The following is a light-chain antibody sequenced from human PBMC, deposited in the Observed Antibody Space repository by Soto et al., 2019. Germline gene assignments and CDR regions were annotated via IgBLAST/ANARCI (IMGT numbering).Light chain of an antibody. CDR1: SSDVGAFNY. V-gene: IGLV2-8*01. J-gene: IGLJ1*01. CDR2: EIN. CDR3: SSYAGSNIYV. Sequence: QSALTQPPSASGSPGQSVTISCTGTSSDVGAFNYVSWYRQHPGKAPKLMIFEINKRPSGVPDRFSGSKSGNTASLTVSGLQAEDEADYYCSSYAGSNIYVFGGGTKLTVL.